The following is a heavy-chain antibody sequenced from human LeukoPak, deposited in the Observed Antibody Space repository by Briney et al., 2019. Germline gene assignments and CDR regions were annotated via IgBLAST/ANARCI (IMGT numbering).Heavy chain of an antibody. V-gene: IGHV1-2*02. D-gene: IGHD3-16*01. Sequence: EASVKVSCKASGYKFTDDYMHWVRQAPGQGLEFMGWINPDSGFTNYAQKFKGRVTMTRDTSISTAYLEVRSLTSDDKAVYYCAPTAEAYTSWWKVWGQGTLVTVSS. CDR1: GYKFTDDY. CDR3: APTAEAYTSWWKV. CDR2: INPDSGFT. J-gene: IGHJ4*02.